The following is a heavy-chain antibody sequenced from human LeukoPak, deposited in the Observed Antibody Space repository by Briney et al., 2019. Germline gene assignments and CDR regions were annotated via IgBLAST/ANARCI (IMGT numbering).Heavy chain of an antibody. J-gene: IGHJ3*01. CDR3: ARQGYFVSGSYYRDAFDV. CDR1: GFTFSNYA. CDR2: ISYGGSDI. Sequence: GGSLRLSCAASGFTFSNYAIHWVRQAPGKGLEWVAVISYGGSDIYYADSVKGRFTISRDNPKNTLYLQMDSLRAEDTAVYYCARQGYFVSGSYYRDAFDVWGQGTMVTVSS. D-gene: IGHD3-10*01. V-gene: IGHV3-30-3*01.